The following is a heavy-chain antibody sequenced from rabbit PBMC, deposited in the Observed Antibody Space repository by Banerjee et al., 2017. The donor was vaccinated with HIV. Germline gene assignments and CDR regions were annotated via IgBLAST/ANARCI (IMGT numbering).Heavy chain of an antibody. CDR3: ARGATNSNYDGLYFKL. V-gene: IGHV1S40*01. Sequence: QSLEESGGDLVKPGASLTLTCTASGFSFSSSYYMCWVRQAPGKGLEWIGCIYTGSGNTYYASWAKGRFTISKTSSTTVTLQMTSLTAADTATYFCARGATNSNYDGLYFKLWGPGTLVTVS. D-gene: IGHD1-1*01. CDR2: IYTGSGNT. CDR1: GFSFSSSYY. J-gene: IGHJ4*01.